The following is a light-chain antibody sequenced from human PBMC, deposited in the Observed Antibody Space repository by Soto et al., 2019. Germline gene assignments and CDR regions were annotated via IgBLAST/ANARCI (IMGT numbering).Light chain of an antibody. CDR1: QSVSSC. Sequence: EIVMTQSPGTLSVSPGERATLSCRASQSVSSCLAWYQQKPGQAPRLLIYGASTRAAGVPDRFSGSGAGTESTLTISSLQSEDFAVYYCQQYEKWPPLTFGGGTKVEIK. V-gene: IGKV3-15*01. CDR3: QQYEKWPPLT. CDR2: GAS. J-gene: IGKJ4*01.